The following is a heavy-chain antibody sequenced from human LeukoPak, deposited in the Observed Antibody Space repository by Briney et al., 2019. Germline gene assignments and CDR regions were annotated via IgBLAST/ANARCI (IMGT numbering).Heavy chain of an antibody. CDR3: ARAYYYDTSGYQGYYLDY. J-gene: IGHJ4*02. CDR1: GFIFSTYA. Sequence: GGSLRLSCAASGFIFSTYAMHWVRQAHGKGLEYVSAISSDAYSTYYANSVKARFTISRDNSKKMLYLQMGSLRPEDMAVYYCARAYYYDTSGYQGYYLDYWGQGTLVTVSS. D-gene: IGHD3-22*01. V-gene: IGHV3-64*01. CDR2: ISSDAYST.